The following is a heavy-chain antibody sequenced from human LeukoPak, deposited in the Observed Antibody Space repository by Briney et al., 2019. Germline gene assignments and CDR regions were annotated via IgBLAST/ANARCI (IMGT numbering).Heavy chain of an antibody. D-gene: IGHD5-18*01. V-gene: IGHV3-15*01. CDR2: INTKTDGGTT. CDR3: ARSYAGYSYGYS. J-gene: IGHJ4*02. Sequence: MPGGSLRLSCAASGFTFSNAWMSWVRQAPGKGLEWVGRINTKTDGGTTDYAAPVKGRFTISRDNAKNSLYLQMNSLRAEDTAVYYCARSYAGYSYGYSWGQGTLVTVSS. CDR1: GFTFSNAW.